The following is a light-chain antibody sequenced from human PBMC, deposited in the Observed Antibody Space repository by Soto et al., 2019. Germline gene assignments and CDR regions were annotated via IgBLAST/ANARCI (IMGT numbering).Light chain of an antibody. CDR2: DAS. CDR1: QSISSW. CDR3: QQYITDPWT. Sequence: DIQMTQSPSTLSASVGDRVTITCRASQSISSWLAWYQQKPGKAPKVLIFDASSLESGVPSRFSGSGSATEFTLTISILQTDDFATYCCQQYITDPWTFGQGTKVDIK. V-gene: IGKV1-5*01. J-gene: IGKJ1*01.